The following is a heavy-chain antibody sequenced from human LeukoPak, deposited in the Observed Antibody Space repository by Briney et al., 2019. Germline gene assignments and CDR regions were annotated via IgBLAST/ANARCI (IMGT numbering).Heavy chain of an antibody. CDR1: GFTFSDYA. V-gene: IGHV3-30-3*01. D-gene: IGHD5-12*01. J-gene: IGHJ5*02. Sequence: GRSLRLSCAASGFTFSDYAMHWARQAPGKGLEWVAVLSYDGSNEYYADSVKGRFTISRDNSKNTLYLQMNSLRVEDTAVYYCARGYDFGFDPWGQGTLVTVSS. CDR2: LSYDGSNE. CDR3: ARGYDFGFDP.